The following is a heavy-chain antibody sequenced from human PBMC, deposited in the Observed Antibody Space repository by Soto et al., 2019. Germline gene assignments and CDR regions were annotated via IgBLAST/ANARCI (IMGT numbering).Heavy chain of an antibody. D-gene: IGHD5-12*01. CDR2: ISNSGGST. CDR1: GFTFNNYA. V-gene: IGHV3-23*01. Sequence: GGSLRLSCAASGFTFNNYAMTWVRQAPGKGLEWVSAISNSGGSTYYADSVKGRFSISRDSSKNTLSLHMSRLRADDTAVYYCAKVGYSGYGHFDYWGQGTLVTVSS. CDR3: AKVGYSGYGHFDY. J-gene: IGHJ4*02.